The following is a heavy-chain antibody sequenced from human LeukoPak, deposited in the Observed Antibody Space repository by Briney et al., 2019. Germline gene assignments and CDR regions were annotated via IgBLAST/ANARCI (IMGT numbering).Heavy chain of an antibody. D-gene: IGHD1-26*01. CDR3: ARGSGTYDFDY. J-gene: IGHJ4*02. CDR1: GYTFTGYY. V-gene: IGHV1-2*02. Sequence: ASVKVSCKASGYTFTGYYMHWVRQAPRQGLEWMGWINPNSGGTNYAQKFQGRITMTRDTSISTAYMELSSLRSDDTAVYYCARGSGTYDFDYWGQGILVTVSS. CDR2: INPNSGGT.